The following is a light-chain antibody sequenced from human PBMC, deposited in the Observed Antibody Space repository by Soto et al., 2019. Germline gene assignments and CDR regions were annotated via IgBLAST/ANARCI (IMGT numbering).Light chain of an antibody. CDR2: DAS. V-gene: IGKV3-20*01. CDR3: QQYGSSPPIT. J-gene: IGKJ5*01. Sequence: EIVLTQSPATLSLSPGERATLSCRASQSVSSYLAWYQQKPGQAPRLLIYDASNRATGIPDRFSGSGSGTDFTLTISRLEPEDFAVYYCQQYGSSPPITFGQGTRLETK. CDR1: QSVSSY.